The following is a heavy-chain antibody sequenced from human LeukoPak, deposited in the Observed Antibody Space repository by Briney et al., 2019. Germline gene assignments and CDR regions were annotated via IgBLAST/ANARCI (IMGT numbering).Heavy chain of an antibody. CDR2: IYPGDSDT. D-gene: IGHD3-22*01. V-gene: IGHV5-51*01. CDR1: VYSLTSYC. Sequence: KAREPLKISCKRCVYSLTSYCDGGARQMPGKGLEWMGIIYPGDSDTRYSPSFQGQVTISADKSISTAYVQWSSLKASDTAMYYCARSGSGYYLFDYWGQGTLVTVSS. J-gene: IGHJ4*02. CDR3: ARSGSGYYLFDY.